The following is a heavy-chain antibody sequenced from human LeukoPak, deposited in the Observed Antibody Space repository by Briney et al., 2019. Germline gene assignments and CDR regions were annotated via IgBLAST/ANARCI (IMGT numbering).Heavy chain of an antibody. CDR2: IIPIFGSS. CDR1: GGTFNNYA. J-gene: IGHJ3*02. CDR3: AREKVADYVDAFDI. Sequence: ASVKVSCKASGGTFNNYAINWVRQAPGQGLEWMGGIIPIFGSSNYAQKFQGRVTITADESTTTAYMELSRLRSDDTAVYYCAREKVADYVDAFDIWGQGTMVTVSS. D-gene: IGHD4-17*01. V-gene: IGHV1-69*13.